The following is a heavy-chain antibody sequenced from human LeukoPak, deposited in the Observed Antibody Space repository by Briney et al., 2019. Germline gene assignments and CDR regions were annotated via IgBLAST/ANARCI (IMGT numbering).Heavy chain of an antibody. CDR3: ARERGQWLVRYYYGMDV. CDR1: AFTFSSHW. J-gene: IGHJ6*02. V-gene: IGHV3-7*03. D-gene: IGHD6-19*01. CDR2: IKEDGSEK. Sequence: GGSLRLSCAASAFTFSSHWMIWVRQAPGKGLEWVASIKEDGSEKHYVDSVKGRFTISRDNTKNSLYLQMNSLRAEDTAVYYCARERGQWLVRYYYGMDVWGQGTTVTVSS.